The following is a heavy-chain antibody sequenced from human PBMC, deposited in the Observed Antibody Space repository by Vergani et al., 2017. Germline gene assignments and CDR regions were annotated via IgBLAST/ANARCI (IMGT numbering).Heavy chain of an antibody. CDR1: GGPLSSGSYY. V-gene: IGHV4-61*02. CDR3: ARVGWNNHGMDV. Sequence: QVQLQESGPGLVKPSQTLSLTCTVSGGPLSSGSYYWSWIRQPAGKGLEWIGRIYTSGSTNYNPSLKSRVTISVDTSKNQFSLKLSSVTAADAAVYYCARVGWNNHGMDVWGQGTTVTVSS. J-gene: IGHJ6*02. D-gene: IGHD1/OR15-1a*01. CDR2: IYTSGST.